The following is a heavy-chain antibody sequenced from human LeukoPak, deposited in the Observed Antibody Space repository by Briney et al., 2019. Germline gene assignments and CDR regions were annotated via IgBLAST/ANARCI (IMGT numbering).Heavy chain of an antibody. CDR1: GFTFSNYW. Sequence: GGSLRLSCAASGFTFSNYWMHWVRQAPGKGLVWVSRINSDGSRATYADSVKGRFTICRDNAKNTLYLQMNSLRAEDTAVYYCARDLKFFGGYYYGMDVWGQGTAVTVSS. CDR3: ARDLKFFGGYYYGMDV. CDR2: INSDGSRA. V-gene: IGHV3-74*01. D-gene: IGHD3-10*01. J-gene: IGHJ6*02.